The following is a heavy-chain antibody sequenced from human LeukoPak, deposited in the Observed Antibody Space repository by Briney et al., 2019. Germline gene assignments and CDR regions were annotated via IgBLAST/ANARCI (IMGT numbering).Heavy chain of an antibody. J-gene: IGHJ6*02. CDR1: GGTFSSYA. CDR3: ARGGAGTTLRHYYYYGMDV. CDR2: IIPIFGTA. Sequence: ASVKVSCKASGGTFSSYAISWVRQAPGPGLEWMGGIIPIFGTANYAQKFQGRVTITADESTSTAYMELSSLRSEDTAVYYCARGGAGTTLRHYYYYGMDVWGQGTTVTVSS. D-gene: IGHD1-1*01. V-gene: IGHV1-69*13.